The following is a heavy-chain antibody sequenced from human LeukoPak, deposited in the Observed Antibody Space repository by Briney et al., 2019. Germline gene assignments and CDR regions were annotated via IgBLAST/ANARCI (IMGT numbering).Heavy chain of an antibody. D-gene: IGHD3-22*01. J-gene: IGHJ4*02. CDR1: GFTFSTYN. Sequence: PGGSLRLSCAASGFTFSTYNMNWVRQAPGKGLEWLAYITSSLNTIYYADSVKGRFTISRDNAKNSLYLQMNSLRAEDTAVYYCVLGGYDSPYLGFDYWGQGTLVTVSS. V-gene: IGHV3-48*04. CDR2: ITSSLNTI. CDR3: VLGGYDSPYLGFDY.